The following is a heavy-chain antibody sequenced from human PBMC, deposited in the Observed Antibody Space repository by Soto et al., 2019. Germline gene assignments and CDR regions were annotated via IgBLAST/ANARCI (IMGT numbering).Heavy chain of an antibody. J-gene: IGHJ6*02. V-gene: IGHV1-18*01. CDR2: ISGYNGNT. CDR3: SRFIMVGGWFDPNYYHGMDV. D-gene: IGHD6-19*01. CDR1: GYTFSNYG. Sequence: ASVKVSCKASGYTFSNYGINWVRQAPGQGLEWMGWISGYNGNTNYAQTVQGRVTMTTDTSTGTVYMELRSLKSDDTAIYYCSRFIMVGGWFDPNYYHGMDVWGQGTTVTVSS.